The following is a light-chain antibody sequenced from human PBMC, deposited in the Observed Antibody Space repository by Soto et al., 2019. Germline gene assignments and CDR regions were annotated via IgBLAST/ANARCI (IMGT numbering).Light chain of an antibody. CDR1: QSVTSN. CDR2: GAS. J-gene: IGKJ4*01. CDR3: QQYDNWPLT. V-gene: IGKV3-15*01. Sequence: GMTQSPATLSLSAGERATLSCRASQSVTSNLAWYQQKRGQAPRLLIYGASTRATGIPARFSGSGSGTEFTLTISSLQSEDLAVYYCQQYDNWPLTFGGGTKVDI.